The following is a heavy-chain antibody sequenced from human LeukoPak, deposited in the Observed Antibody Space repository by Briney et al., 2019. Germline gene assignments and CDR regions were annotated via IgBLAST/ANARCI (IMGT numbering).Heavy chain of an antibody. V-gene: IGHV3-23*01. CDR1: GFTFSSYA. CDR3: AKGQRLGITMIAVVITTPTYFDY. CDR2: ISGSGGST. J-gene: IGHJ4*02. Sequence: GGSLRLSCAASGFTFSSYAMSWVRQAPGKGLEWVSAISGSGGSTYYADSVKGRFTISRDNSKNTLYLQMNSLRAEDTAVYYCAKGQRLGITMIAVVITTPTYFDYWGQGTLVTVSS. D-gene: IGHD3-22*01.